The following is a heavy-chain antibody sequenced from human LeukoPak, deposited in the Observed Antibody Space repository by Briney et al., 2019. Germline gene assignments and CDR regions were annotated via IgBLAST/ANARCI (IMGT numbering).Heavy chain of an antibody. CDR3: ARDTRGDILTGAHAFDI. Sequence: PSETLSLTCTVSGGSISNYYWSWIRQPPGKGLEWIGYIYYSGSTNYRSSLKSRVTISVGTSKNQFSLKLNSVTAADTAVYYCARDTRGDILTGAHAFDIWGQGTMVTVSS. D-gene: IGHD3-9*01. CDR1: GGSISNYY. J-gene: IGHJ3*02. CDR2: IYYSGST. V-gene: IGHV4-59*01.